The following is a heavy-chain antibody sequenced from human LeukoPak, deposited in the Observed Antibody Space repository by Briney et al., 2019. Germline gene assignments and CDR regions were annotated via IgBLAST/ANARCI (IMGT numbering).Heavy chain of an antibody. Sequence: PSETLSFTCTVSGGSISSYYWSWIRQPPGKGLEWIGYIYYSGSTNYNPSLKSRVTISVDTSKNQFSLKLSSVTAADTAVYYCARASLGSSWYVGRWGQGTLVTVSS. CDR2: IYYSGST. CDR3: ARASLGSSWYVGR. V-gene: IGHV4-59*01. CDR1: GGSISSYY. J-gene: IGHJ4*02. D-gene: IGHD6-13*01.